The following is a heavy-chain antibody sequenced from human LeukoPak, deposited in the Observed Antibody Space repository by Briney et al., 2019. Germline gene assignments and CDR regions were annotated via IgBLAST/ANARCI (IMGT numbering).Heavy chain of an antibody. CDR3: TYTYYYGSGSYYSKTQLDY. D-gene: IGHD3-10*01. V-gene: IGHV1-18*01. J-gene: IGHJ4*02. CDR2: ISAYNGNT. CDR1: GGTFSSYA. Sequence: ASVKVSCKASGGTFSSYAISWVRQAPGQGLEWMGWISAYNGNTNYAQKLQGRVTMTTDTSTSTAYMELRSLRSDDTAVYYCTYTYYYGSGSYYSKTQLDYWGQGTLVTVSS.